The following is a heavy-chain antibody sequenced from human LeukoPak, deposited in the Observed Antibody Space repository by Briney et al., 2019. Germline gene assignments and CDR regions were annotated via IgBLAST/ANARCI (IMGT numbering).Heavy chain of an antibody. Sequence: SVKVSCKASGGTFSSYAISWVRQAPGQGLEWMGGIIPIFGTANYAQKFQGRVTITADKSTSTAYMELSSLRSEDTAVYYCARWEEDGDYFGYWGQGTLVTVSS. CDR1: GGTFSSYA. CDR3: ARWEEDGDYFGY. CDR2: IIPIFGTA. J-gene: IGHJ4*02. D-gene: IGHD4-17*01. V-gene: IGHV1-69*06.